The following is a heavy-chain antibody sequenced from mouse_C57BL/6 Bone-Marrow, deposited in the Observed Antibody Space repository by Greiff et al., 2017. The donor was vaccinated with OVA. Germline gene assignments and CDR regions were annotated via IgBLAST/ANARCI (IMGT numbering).Heavy chain of an antibody. J-gene: IGHJ2*01. CDR3: AREKERDY. CDR2: IDPSDSYT. V-gene: IGHV1-50*01. CDR1: GYTFTSYW. Sequence: QVQLQQPGAELVKPGASVKLSCKASGYTFTSYWMQWVNQRPGQGLEWLGEIDPSDSYTNYNQKFKGKATLTVDTSSSTAYMQLSSLTSEDSADYYCAREKERDYWGQGTTLTVSS.